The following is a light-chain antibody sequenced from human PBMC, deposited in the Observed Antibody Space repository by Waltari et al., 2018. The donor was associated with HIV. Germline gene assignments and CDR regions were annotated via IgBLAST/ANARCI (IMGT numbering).Light chain of an antibody. CDR3: QHYQSYPRT. CDR1: QSIGSG. CDR2: QAS. V-gene: IGKV1-5*03. Sequence: DIQMPQSPSTLSASVGDRVTITCRARQSIGSGLAWYRQKPGKAPELLIYQASGLESGVPSRFSGSGSGTEVPLTISSLQPDDCATYYCQHYQSYPRTFGQGTKVEI. J-gene: IGKJ1*01.